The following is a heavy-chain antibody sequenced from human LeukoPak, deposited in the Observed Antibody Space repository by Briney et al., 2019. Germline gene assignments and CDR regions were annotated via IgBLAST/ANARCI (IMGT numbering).Heavy chain of an antibody. V-gene: IGHV4-34*01. CDR2: INHSGTT. D-gene: IGHD3-22*01. Sequence: SETLSLTCAVYGGSFSDYYWSWIRQPPWKGLEWIGEINHSGTTVYSPSLKSRLTISLDTSKNQFSLKLTSVTAADTAVYYCARDFDTSGYYFHYWGQGTLVTVSS. CDR3: ARDFDTSGYYFHY. CDR1: GGSFSDYY. J-gene: IGHJ4*02.